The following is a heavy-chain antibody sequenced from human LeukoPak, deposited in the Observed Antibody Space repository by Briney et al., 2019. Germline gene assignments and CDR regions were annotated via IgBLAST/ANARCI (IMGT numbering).Heavy chain of an antibody. D-gene: IGHD2-15*01. CDR3: ARERIFGRGWFDP. V-gene: IGHV1-69*05. Sequence: ASVKVSCKASGGTFSSYAISWVRQAPGQGLEWMGGIIPIFGAANYAQKFQGGVTMTRDTSISTAYMELSRLRSDDTAVYYCARERIFGRGWFDPWGQGTLVTVSS. J-gene: IGHJ5*02. CDR2: IIPIFGAA. CDR1: GGTFSSYA.